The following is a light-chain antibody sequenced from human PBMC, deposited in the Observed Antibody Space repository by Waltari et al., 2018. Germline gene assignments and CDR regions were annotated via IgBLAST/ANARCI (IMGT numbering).Light chain of an antibody. CDR3: QQYNYWYT. V-gene: IGKV3-15*01. CDR1: QGVSSK. CDR2: GAS. Sequence: EIVMTQFPAPLSVSPGERATLSCRASQGVSSKLAWYQQRPGQAPRLLIYGASTRATCIPARFSGSGSGTEFTLTISSMQSEDFAVYYCQQYNYWYTFGQGTKLEMK. J-gene: IGKJ2*01.